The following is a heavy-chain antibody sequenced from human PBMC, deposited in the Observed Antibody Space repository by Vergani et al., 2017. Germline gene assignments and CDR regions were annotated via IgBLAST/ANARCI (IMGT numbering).Heavy chain of an antibody. CDR2: IQYDGSDI. Sequence: QVQLVESGGGVVQPGGSLRLSCVASGFSFSNSGMHWVRQPPGKGLEWVAFIQYDGSDIFYADFVEGRFTISRDNSKNSLYLQMRSLRFDDTAVYYCARVQCGGDCYYYYMDVWGKGTTVTVSS. CDR3: ARVQCGGDCYYYYMDV. J-gene: IGHJ6*03. CDR1: GFSFSNSG. D-gene: IGHD2-21*01. V-gene: IGHV3-30*02.